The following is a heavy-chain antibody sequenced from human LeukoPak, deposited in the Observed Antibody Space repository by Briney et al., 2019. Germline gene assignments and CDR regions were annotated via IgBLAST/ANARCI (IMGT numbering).Heavy chain of an antibody. J-gene: IGHJ4*02. D-gene: IGHD1-26*01. CDR2: INPSGGST. Sequence: ASVKVSCKASGYTFTSYYMHWVRQAPGQGLEWMGTINPSGGSTSYAQKFQGRVTMTRDTSTSTVYMELSGLRSEDTAVYYCARVGTAWDFDYWGQGTLVTVSS. V-gene: IGHV1-46*01. CDR3: ARVGTAWDFDY. CDR1: GYTFTSYY.